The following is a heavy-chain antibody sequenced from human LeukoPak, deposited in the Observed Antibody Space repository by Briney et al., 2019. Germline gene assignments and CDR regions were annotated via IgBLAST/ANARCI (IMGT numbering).Heavy chain of an antibody. CDR1: GFTLSDYY. V-gene: IGHV3-11*01. CDR2: ISSSGSTI. J-gene: IGHJ6*03. Sequence: GGSLRLSCAASGFTLSDYYMSWIRQAPGKGLEWVSYISSSGSTIYYADSVKGRFTISRDNAKNSLYLQMNSLRAEDTAVYYCARDRYSPNYYYMDVWGKGTTVTVSS. D-gene: IGHD2-21*01. CDR3: ARDRYSPNYYYMDV.